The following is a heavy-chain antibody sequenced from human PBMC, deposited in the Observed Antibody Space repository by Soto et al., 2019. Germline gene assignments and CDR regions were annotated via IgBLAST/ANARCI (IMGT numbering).Heavy chain of an antibody. CDR1: GGSFSGYY. CDR3: ARAAGWNYYGSGSYYISRGWFDP. D-gene: IGHD3-10*01. V-gene: IGHV4-34*01. J-gene: IGHJ5*02. CDR2: INHSGST. Sequence: SETLSLTCAVYGGSFSGYYWSWIRQPPGKGLEWIGEINHSGSTNYNPSLKSRVTISVDTSKNQFSLKLSSVTAADTAVYYCARAAGWNYYGSGSYYISRGWFDPWGQGTLVTVSS.